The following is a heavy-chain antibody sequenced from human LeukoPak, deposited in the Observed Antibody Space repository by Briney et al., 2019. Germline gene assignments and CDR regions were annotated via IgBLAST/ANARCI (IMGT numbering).Heavy chain of an antibody. CDR1: GFTFSSYG. V-gene: IGHV3-23*01. CDR2: ISGSGGST. D-gene: IGHD3-10*01. CDR3: AKDLKITMVRGFDY. Sequence: GGSLRLSCAASGFTFSSYGMSWVRQAPGKGREWVSAISGSGGSTYYADSVKGRFTISRDNSKNTLYLQMNSLRAEDTAVYYCAKDLKITMVRGFDYWGQGALVAVSS. J-gene: IGHJ4*02.